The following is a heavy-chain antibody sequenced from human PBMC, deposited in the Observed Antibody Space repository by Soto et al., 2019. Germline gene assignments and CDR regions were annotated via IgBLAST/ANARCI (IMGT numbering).Heavy chain of an antibody. D-gene: IGHD7-27*01. CDR3: ARGPPNWGFDS. CDR1: GYTFTNYG. CDR2: MSPNSGNT. V-gene: IGHV1-8*02. J-gene: IGHJ5*01. Sequence: ASVKVSCKASGYTFTNYGINWVRQATGQGPEWMGWMSPNSGNTGYAQKFQGRVTMTRSTSISTAYMELSSLRSEDTAVYYCARGPPNWGFDSWGQGTLVTVSS.